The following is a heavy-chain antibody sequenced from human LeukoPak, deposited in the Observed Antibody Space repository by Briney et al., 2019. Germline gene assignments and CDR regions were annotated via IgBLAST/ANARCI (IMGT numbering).Heavy chain of an antibody. CDR1: GFTFNNHA. CDR3: AKSPGQIQLDYFDY. V-gene: IGHV3-23*01. CDR2: ISGSGVTT. D-gene: IGHD1-1*01. Sequence: GGSLRLSCAASGFTFNNHAMSWVRQALGMGLEWVSTISGSGVTTYYADSVRGRFTISRDNSKTTLYMQLNSLRPEDMAIYYCAKSPGQIQLDYFDYWGQGTLVTVSS. J-gene: IGHJ4*02.